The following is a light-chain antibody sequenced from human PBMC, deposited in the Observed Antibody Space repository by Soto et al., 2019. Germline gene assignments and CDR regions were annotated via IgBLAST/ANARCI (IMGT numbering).Light chain of an antibody. CDR2: HNN. V-gene: IGLV1-44*01. CDR1: SSNIGSNT. J-gene: IGLJ3*02. Sequence: QSVLTQPPSASGTPGQRVTISCSGSSSNIGSNTVNWYQQLPGTAPKLLIYHNNQRPSGVPDRFSGSKSGTSASLAISGLQSEDEADYYCAAWDDSLNGRVFGGGTKLTVL. CDR3: AAWDDSLNGRV.